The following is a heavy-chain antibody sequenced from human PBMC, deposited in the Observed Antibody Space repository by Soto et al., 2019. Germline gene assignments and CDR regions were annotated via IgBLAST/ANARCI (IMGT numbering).Heavy chain of an antibody. CDR2: MSSSSSTI. Sequence: EVQLVESGGGLVQPGGSLRLSCAASGFTFSSYSMNWVRQAPGKGLEWVSYMSSSSSTIYYADAVKGRFTISRDNAKNSLYLKMNSLRGEDTAVYYCARDAPPDDYWGQGTLVTVSS. CDR3: ARDAPPDDY. CDR1: GFTFSSYS. J-gene: IGHJ4*02. V-gene: IGHV3-48*04.